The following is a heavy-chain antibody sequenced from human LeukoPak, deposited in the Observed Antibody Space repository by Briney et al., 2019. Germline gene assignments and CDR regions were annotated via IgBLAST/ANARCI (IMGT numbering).Heavy chain of an antibody. Sequence: GGSLRPFCAGSGFTLSSYGMDWVRQAPGKGPEGVAGIWYGGSNKYYADSVKGRFTISRDNSKNTLYLQMNSLRAEDTAVYYCAKPSGRARYSGWYYDYFDYWGQGTLVTVSS. V-gene: IGHV3-33*06. J-gene: IGHJ4*02. CDR2: IWYGGSNK. CDR1: GFTLSSYG. D-gene: IGHD6-19*01. CDR3: AKPSGRARYSGWYYDYFDY.